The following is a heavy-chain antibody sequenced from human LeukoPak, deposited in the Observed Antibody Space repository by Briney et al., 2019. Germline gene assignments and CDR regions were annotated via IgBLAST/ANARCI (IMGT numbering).Heavy chain of an antibody. CDR3: ARLWDSSSSRHFDY. D-gene: IGHD6-6*01. CDR1: GFTFSAYW. Sequence: GGSLRLSCAASGFTFSAYWMHWVRQAPGKGLVWVSHINSDESNTNYADSVKGRLTISRDNAKNTLYLQMNNLRAEDTAVYFCARLWDSSSSRHFDYWGQGTLVTVSS. CDR2: INSDESNT. V-gene: IGHV3-74*01. J-gene: IGHJ4*02.